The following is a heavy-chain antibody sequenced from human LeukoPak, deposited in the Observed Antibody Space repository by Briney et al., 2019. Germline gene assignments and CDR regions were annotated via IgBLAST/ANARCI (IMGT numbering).Heavy chain of an antibody. CDR3: ARGRKVRGVIMGYYYYYGMDV. D-gene: IGHD3-10*01. V-gene: IGHV4-34*01. J-gene: IGHJ6*02. CDR2: IYHSGST. CDR1: GGSFSGYN. Sequence: SETLSLTCAVYGGSFSGYNWTWIRQPPGKGLEWIGEIYHSGSTNYNPSLKSRVTISVDTSKNQFSLKLSSVTAANTAVYYCARGRKVRGVIMGYYYYYGMDVWGQGTTVTVSS.